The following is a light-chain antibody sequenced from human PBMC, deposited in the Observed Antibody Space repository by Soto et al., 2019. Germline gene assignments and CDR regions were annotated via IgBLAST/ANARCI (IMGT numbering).Light chain of an antibody. Sequence: EIVLTQSPGTLSLSPGERATLSCRTSQSVSSSYLAWSQQKPGQAPRLLISATSSRATGVPDRFSGSESGTDFTLTISRLEPEDSAVYYCHQYVSSPPAWAFGQGTKVEIK. J-gene: IGKJ1*01. CDR2: ATS. V-gene: IGKV3-20*01. CDR3: HQYVSSPPAWA. CDR1: QSVSSSY.